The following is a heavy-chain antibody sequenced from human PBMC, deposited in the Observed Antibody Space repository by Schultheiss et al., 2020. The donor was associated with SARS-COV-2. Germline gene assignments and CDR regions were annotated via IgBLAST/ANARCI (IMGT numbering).Heavy chain of an antibody. D-gene: IGHD6-6*01. V-gene: IGHV5-51*01. CDR2: IYPGDSDT. CDR1: GYSFTSYW. CDR3: ARHLRPGGSSSGNPLDP. Sequence: GGSLRLSCKGSGYSFTSYWIGWVRQKPGKGLEWMGIIYPGDSDTRYSPSFQGKVTISADKSINTAYLQWGSLKASDTAMYYSARHLRPGGSSSGNPLDPWGQGTLVTVSS. J-gene: IGHJ5*02.